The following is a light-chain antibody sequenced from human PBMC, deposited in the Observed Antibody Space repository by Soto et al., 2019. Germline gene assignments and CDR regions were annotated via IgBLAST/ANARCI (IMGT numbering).Light chain of an antibody. CDR3: QQRSNWPPYT. CDR1: QSVSSY. Sequence: EIVLTQYPATLSLSPGESATLSCRASQSVSSYLAWYQQKPGQAPRLLIYDASNRATGIPARFSGSGSVTDFPLPISSLEPEDFAVYYCQQRSNWPPYTFGQGTKLEIK. CDR2: DAS. V-gene: IGKV3-11*01. J-gene: IGKJ2*01.